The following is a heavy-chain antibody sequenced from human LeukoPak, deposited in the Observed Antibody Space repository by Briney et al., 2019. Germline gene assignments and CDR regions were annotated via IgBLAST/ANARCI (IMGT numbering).Heavy chain of an antibody. CDR2: IDNSGST. CDR3: ARGSCYYMDV. J-gene: IGHJ6*03. V-gene: IGHV4-59*01. Sequence: SEALSLTCTVSGGSISSYFCSWIRQPPGKGLEWIGYIDNSGSTKYNPSLKSRVIISVDTSKNQFTLKLSSVTAADTAVYYCARGSCYYMDVWGKGTTVTVSS. D-gene: IGHD2-15*01. CDR1: GGSISSYF.